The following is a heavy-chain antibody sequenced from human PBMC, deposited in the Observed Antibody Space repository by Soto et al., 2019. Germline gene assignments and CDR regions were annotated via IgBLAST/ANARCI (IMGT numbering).Heavy chain of an antibody. Sequence: SETLSLTCTVSGGSISSSIYYWGWIRHPPGKGLEWIGYIYYSGSPYYNPSLKSRVTISVDTSKNQFSLKLSSVTAADTAVYYCAVPAASVAGASGSYYYYGMDVWGQGTTVTVSS. D-gene: IGHD6-19*01. V-gene: IGHV4-39*01. CDR2: IYYSGSP. CDR3: AVPAASVAGASGSYYYYGMDV. CDR1: GGSISSSIYY. J-gene: IGHJ6*02.